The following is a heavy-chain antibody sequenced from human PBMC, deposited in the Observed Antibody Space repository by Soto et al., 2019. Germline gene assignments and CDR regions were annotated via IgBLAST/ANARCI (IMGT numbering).Heavy chain of an antibody. Sequence: PSGTLSVNCANHVGRFSVYYWDWIRQPPGRGLEWIGEINHSGSTNYNPSLKSRVTISVDTSKNQFSLKLSSVTAADTAVYYCARDVRYYYDSSRYYYDYWGQGTLVTVSS. D-gene: IGHD3-22*01. V-gene: IGHV4-34*01. CDR2: INHSGST. CDR3: ARDVRYYYDSSRYYYDY. CDR1: VGRFSVYY. J-gene: IGHJ4*02.